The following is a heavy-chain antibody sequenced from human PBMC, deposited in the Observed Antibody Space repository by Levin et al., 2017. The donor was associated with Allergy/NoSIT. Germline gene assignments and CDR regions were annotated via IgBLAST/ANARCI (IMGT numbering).Heavy chain of an antibody. Sequence: SGPTLVKPTQTLTLTCTFSGFSLSTSGMCVSWIRQPPGKALEWLARIDWDDDKYYTTSLKTRLTISKDTSKNQVVLTMTNMDPVDTATYYCARIRRSMVRGVITLTFDYWGQGTLVTVSS. CDR3: ARIRRSMVRGVITLTFDY. CDR2: IDWDDDK. V-gene: IGHV2-70*11. CDR1: GFSLSTSGMC. D-gene: IGHD3-10*01. J-gene: IGHJ4*02.